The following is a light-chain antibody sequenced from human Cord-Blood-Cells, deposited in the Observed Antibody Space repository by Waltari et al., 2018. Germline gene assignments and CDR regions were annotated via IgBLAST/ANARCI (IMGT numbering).Light chain of an antibody. Sequence: EIGMTQAPATLSVSPGDRASLSCRASQSVGSNLAWYPQKPGQAPRLLIYGASTRATGIPARFSGSGSGTEFTLTISSLQSEDFAVYYCQQYNNWPLTFGGGTKVEIK. CDR2: GAS. CDR1: QSVGSN. V-gene: IGKV3-15*01. CDR3: QQYNNWPLT. J-gene: IGKJ4*01.